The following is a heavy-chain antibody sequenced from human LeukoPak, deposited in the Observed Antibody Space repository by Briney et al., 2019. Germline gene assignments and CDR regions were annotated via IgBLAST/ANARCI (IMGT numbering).Heavy chain of an antibody. CDR3: ARGARPVAMRNYFDY. D-gene: IGHD2-2*01. J-gene: IGHJ4*02. V-gene: IGHV3-21*04. CDR1: GFTFISYS. Sequence: PGGSLRLSCAASGFTFISYSMNWVRQAPGKGLEWVSSISSSSSYIYYADSVKGRFTISRDNAKNSLYLQMNSLRAEDTAVYYCARGARPVAMRNYFDYWGQGTLVTVSS. CDR2: ISSSSSYI.